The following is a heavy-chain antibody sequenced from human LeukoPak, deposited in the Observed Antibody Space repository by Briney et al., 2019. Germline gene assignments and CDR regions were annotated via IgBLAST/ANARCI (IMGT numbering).Heavy chain of an antibody. CDR2: IYHSGST. CDR3: ARGVYYGYDSYFDY. CDR1: GGSISSGGYY. J-gene: IGHJ4*02. V-gene: IGHV4-30-2*01. D-gene: IGHD5-12*01. Sequence: SETLSLTCTVSGGSISSGGYYWSWIRQPPGKGLEWIGYIYHSGSTYYNPSLKSRVTISVDRSKNQFSLKLGSVTAADTAVYYCARGVYYGYDSYFDYWGQGTLVTVSS.